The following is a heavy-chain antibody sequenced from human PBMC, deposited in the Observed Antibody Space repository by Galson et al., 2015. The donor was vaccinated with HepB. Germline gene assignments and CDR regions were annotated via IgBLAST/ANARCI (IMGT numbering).Heavy chain of an antibody. V-gene: IGHV1-24*01. Sequence: SVKVSCKVSGYTLTELSMHWVRQAPGKGLEWMGGFDPEDGETIYAQKFQGRVTMTEDTSTDTAYMELSSLRSEDTAVYYCATWLGGVVIMGGYYMDVWGKGTTVTVSS. J-gene: IGHJ6*03. D-gene: IGHD3-3*01. CDR1: GYTLTELS. CDR2: FDPEDGET. CDR3: ATWLGGVVIMGGYYMDV.